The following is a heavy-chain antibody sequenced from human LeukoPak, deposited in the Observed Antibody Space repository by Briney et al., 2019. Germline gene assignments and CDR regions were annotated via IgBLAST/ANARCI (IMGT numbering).Heavy chain of an antibody. J-gene: IGHJ4*02. V-gene: IGHV1-69*05. Sequence: GASVKVSCKASGGTFSSYAISWVRQAPGQGLEWMGRIIPIFGTANYAQKFQGRVTITTDESTSTAYMELSSLRSEDTAVYYCARSPYYDILTGYFDYWGQGTPVTVSS. D-gene: IGHD3-9*01. CDR1: GGTFSSYA. CDR3: ARSPYYDILTGYFDY. CDR2: IIPIFGTA.